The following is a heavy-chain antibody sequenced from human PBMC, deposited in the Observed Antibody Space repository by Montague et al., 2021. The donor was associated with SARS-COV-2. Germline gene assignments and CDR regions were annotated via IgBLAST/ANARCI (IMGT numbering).Heavy chain of an antibody. D-gene: IGHD3-9*01. J-gene: IGHJ6*02. Sequence: SVKVSCKASGYTFTSYDINWLRQATVQGLEWMGWMNPNSGNTGYSQKFQGRVTMTRNTSISTAYMELSSLRSEDTAVYYCARGRRGYFGWLLSPAGYYYYGMDVWGQGTTVTVSS. CDR2: MNPNSGNT. V-gene: IGHV1-8*01. CDR1: GYTFTSYD. CDR3: ARGRRGYFGWLLSPAGYYYYGMDV.